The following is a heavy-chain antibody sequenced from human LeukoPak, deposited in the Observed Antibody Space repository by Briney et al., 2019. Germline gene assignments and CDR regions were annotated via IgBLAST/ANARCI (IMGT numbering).Heavy chain of an antibody. J-gene: IGHJ4*02. CDR2: INPTGGST. CDR1: GYTFTTYY. V-gene: IGHV1-46*01. Sequence: WASVKVSCKASGYTFTTYYIHWVRQAPGQGLEWMGIINPTGGSTTYAQKFQGRVTMTRDTSTSTVFMEVNSLRSEDTAVYYCALYSSTWYWGQGTLVNVSS. D-gene: IGHD6-13*01. CDR3: ALYSSTWY.